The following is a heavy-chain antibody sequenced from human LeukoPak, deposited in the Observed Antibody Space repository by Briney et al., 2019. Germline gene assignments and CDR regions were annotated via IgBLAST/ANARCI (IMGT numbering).Heavy chain of an antibody. V-gene: IGHV4-30-4*01. D-gene: IGHD3-22*01. Sequence: PSETLSLTCTVSGGSISSGDYYWSWIRQPPGKGLEWIGYIYYSGSTYYNPSLKSRVTISVDTSKNQFSLKLSSVTAADTAVYYCARAGDSSGYFADFDYRGQGTLVTVSS. CDR2: IYYSGST. CDR3: ARAGDSSGYFADFDY. J-gene: IGHJ4*02. CDR1: GGSISSGDYY.